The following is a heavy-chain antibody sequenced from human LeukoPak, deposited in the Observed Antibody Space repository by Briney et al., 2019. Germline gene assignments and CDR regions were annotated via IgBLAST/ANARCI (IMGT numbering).Heavy chain of an antibody. D-gene: IGHD4-11*01. Sequence: ASVKVSCKASGGTFSSYAISWVRQAPGQGLEWMGIINPSGGSTSYAQKFQGRVTMTRDMSTSTVYMELSSLRSEDTAVYYCARDQADYIVEFDYWGQGTLVTVSS. J-gene: IGHJ4*02. CDR3: ARDQADYIVEFDY. CDR2: INPSGGST. CDR1: GGTFSSYA. V-gene: IGHV1-46*01.